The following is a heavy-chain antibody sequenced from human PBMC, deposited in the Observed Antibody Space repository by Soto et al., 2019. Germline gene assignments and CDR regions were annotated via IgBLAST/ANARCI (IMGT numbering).Heavy chain of an antibody. V-gene: IGHV1-69*13. CDR3: AAFATTGDAFDV. CDR1: GGTFSSYA. D-gene: IGHD4-17*01. J-gene: IGHJ3*01. Sequence: GASVKVSCKASGGTFSSYAISWVRQAPGQGLEWMGGIIPIFGTANYAQRFQGRVTITADESTSTAYMELSSLRSEDTAVYYCAAFATTGDAFDVWGQGTMVTVSS. CDR2: IIPIFGTA.